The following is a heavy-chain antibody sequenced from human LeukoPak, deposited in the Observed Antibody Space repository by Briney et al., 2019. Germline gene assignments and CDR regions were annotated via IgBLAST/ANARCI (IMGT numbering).Heavy chain of an antibody. V-gene: IGHV4-39*07. Sequence: SETLSLTCIVSGGSISSSSYYWGWIRQPPGKGLEWIGSIYHSGSTYYNPSLKSRVTISVDTSKNQFSLKLSSVTAADTAVYYCARALSPLFSYYGSGSLDYWGQGTLVTVSS. CDR2: IYHSGST. CDR3: ARALSPLFSYYGSGSLDY. J-gene: IGHJ4*02. CDR1: GGSISSSSYY. D-gene: IGHD3-10*01.